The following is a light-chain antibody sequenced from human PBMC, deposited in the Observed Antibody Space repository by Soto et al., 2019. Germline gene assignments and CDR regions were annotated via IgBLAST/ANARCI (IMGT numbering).Light chain of an antibody. CDR1: QSLLHITGETF. Sequence: VMTQTPLSLSVAPGQPASISCKSSQSLLHITGETFLFWYLQKPGQSPQLLIYDVSTRVSGVPDRFSGSGSGTDFTLEISRVETDDVGIYYCMHNAQLPPTFGQGTRLEIK. V-gene: IGKV2D-29*02. J-gene: IGKJ5*01. CDR3: MHNAQLPPT. CDR2: DVS.